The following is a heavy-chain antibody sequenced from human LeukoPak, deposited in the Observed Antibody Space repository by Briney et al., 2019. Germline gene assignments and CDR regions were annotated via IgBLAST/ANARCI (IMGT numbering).Heavy chain of an antibody. D-gene: IGHD3-16*01. CDR1: GFTFSSYS. CDR2: ISSSSSYI. CDR3: AKGAEWEVGDDAFDI. V-gene: IGHV3-21*04. J-gene: IGHJ3*02. Sequence: GGSLRLSCAASGFTFSSYSMNWVRQAPGKGLEWVSSISSSSSYIYYADSVKGRFTIPRDNSKNTLYLQMNSLRAEDTAVYYCAKGAEWEVGDDAFDIWGQGTMVTVSS.